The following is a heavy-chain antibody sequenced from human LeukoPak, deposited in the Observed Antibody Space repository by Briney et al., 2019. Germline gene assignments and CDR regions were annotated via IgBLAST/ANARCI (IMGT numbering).Heavy chain of an antibody. CDR1: GFTFSSYA. V-gene: IGHV3-23*01. Sequence: GGSLRLSCAASGFTFSSYAMSWVRQAPGKGLEWVSAISGSGGSTYYADSVKGRFTISRDNSKNTLYLQMNSLRAEDTAVYYCAEDVREWLSSIPFDYWGQGTLVTVSS. D-gene: IGHD3-3*01. CDR3: AEDVREWLSSIPFDY. CDR2: ISGSGGST. J-gene: IGHJ4*02.